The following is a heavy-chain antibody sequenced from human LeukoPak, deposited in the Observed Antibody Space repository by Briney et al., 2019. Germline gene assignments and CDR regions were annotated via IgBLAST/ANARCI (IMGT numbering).Heavy chain of an antibody. CDR2: ISSSSSYI. Sequence: GGSLRLSCAASGFTFSSYSMNWVRQAPGKGLEWVSSISSSSSYIYYADSVKGRFTISRDNAKNSLYLQMNSLRAEDTAVYYCARGLRLAAASGAFDIWGQGTMVTVSS. D-gene: IGHD6-13*01. CDR1: GFTFSSYS. CDR3: ARGLRLAAASGAFDI. J-gene: IGHJ3*02. V-gene: IGHV3-21*01.